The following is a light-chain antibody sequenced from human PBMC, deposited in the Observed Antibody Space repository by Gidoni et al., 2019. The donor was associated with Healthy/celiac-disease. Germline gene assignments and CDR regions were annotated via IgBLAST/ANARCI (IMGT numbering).Light chain of an antibody. Sequence: DIQMTQSPPTLSASVGDSVTITCRASQGISSWLAWHQQKPGKAPKLLIYKASSLELGVPSRFSGSGSGTEVTLTISSLQPDDFATYYCQQYNSYSRTFGQGTKVEIK. CDR1: QGISSW. J-gene: IGKJ1*01. CDR2: KAS. CDR3: QQYNSYSRT. V-gene: IGKV1-5*03.